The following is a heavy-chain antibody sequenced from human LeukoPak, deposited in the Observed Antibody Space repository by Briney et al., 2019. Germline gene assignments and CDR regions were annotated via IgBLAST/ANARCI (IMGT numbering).Heavy chain of an antibody. CDR3: ARGYCSGDCFTLFDY. CDR1: GGTFSSYA. V-gene: IGHV1-69*04. Sequence: SVKVSCKASGGTFSSYAISWVRQAPGQGLEWMGRIIPILGIANYAQKFQGRVTITADKSTSTAYMELSSLRSEDTAVYYCARGYCSGDCFTLFDYWGQGTLVTVSS. D-gene: IGHD2-21*02. CDR2: IIPILGIA. J-gene: IGHJ4*02.